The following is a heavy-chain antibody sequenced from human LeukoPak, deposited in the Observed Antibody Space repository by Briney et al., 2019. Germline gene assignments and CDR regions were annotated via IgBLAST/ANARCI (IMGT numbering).Heavy chain of an antibody. D-gene: IGHD5-18*01. CDR3: ARDGDAVMVDFDY. Sequence: GASVMVSCKTSGYTFTDYYFYWLRQAPGQGLEWMAWIYPNSGSTRYAQKFQGRIAVTRDTYSSTAYMELRTLTPDDTAVYYCARDGDAVMVDFDYWGQGTLVTVSS. J-gene: IGHJ4*02. CDR2: IYPNSGST. V-gene: IGHV1-2*02. CDR1: GYTFTDYY.